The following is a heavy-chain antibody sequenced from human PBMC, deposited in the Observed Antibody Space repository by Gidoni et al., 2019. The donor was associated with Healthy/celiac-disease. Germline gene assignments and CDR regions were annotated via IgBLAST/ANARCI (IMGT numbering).Heavy chain of an antibody. D-gene: IGHD2-15*01. CDR2: INPNSGGT. CDR3: ARDKGGCSGGSCPGDAFDI. J-gene: IGHJ3*02. CDR1: GYTFTGYY. Sequence: QEQLVQSGAEVKKPGASVKVSCKASGYTFTGYYMHWVRQAPGQGLEWMGWINPNSGGTNYAQKFQGWVTMTRETSISTAYMELSRLRSDDTAVYYCARDKGGCSGGSCPGDAFDIWGQGTMVTVSS. V-gene: IGHV1-2*04.